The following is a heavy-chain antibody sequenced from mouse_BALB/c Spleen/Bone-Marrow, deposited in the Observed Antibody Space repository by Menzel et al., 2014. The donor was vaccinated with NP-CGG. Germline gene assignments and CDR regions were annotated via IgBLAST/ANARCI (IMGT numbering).Heavy chain of an antibody. V-gene: IGHV14-3*02. D-gene: IGHD4-1*01. CDR3: ARWEYCAMDY. Sequence: EVMLVESGAELVKPGASVKLSCTASGFNIKDTYMHWVKQRPEQGLEWIGRIDPANGNTKYDPKFQGKATITADISSNTAYLQLSSLTSEDTAVCYCARWEYCAMDYWGQGTSVTVSS. J-gene: IGHJ4*01. CDR1: GFNIKDTY. CDR2: IDPANGNT.